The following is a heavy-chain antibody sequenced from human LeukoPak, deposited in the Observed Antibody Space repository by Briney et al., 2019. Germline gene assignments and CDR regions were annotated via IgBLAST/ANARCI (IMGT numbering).Heavy chain of an antibody. D-gene: IGHD3-22*01. CDR1: GFTFSRYW. CDR3: ARGSTYYDSSGQVPFDY. V-gene: IGHV3-48*01. J-gene: IGHJ4*02. CDR2: ISGSSSTI. Sequence: SGGSLRLSCAASGFTFSRYWMNWVRQAPGKGLEWGSYISGSSSTIYYADSVKGRFTISRDNGKNTLYLQMNSLRAEDTAVYYCARGSTYYDSSGQVPFDYWGQGTLVTVSS.